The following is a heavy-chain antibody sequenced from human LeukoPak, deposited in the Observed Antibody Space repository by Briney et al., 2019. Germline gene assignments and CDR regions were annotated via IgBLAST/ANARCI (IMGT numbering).Heavy chain of an antibody. D-gene: IGHD4-23*01. CDR2: IYTNGNT. CDR3: ARDRGDYGGPDY. Sequence: AETLSLTCTVSGGSISSYYWSWIRQPAGKGLEWIVRIYTNGNTNYNPSLKSRVTMSVDTYKNQFSLKLSTVTASDTAVYYCARDRGDYGGPDYWGQGTLVTVSS. V-gene: IGHV4-4*07. CDR1: GGSISSYY. J-gene: IGHJ4*02.